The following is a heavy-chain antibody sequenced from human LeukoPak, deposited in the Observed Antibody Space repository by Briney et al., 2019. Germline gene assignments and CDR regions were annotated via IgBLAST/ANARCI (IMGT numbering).Heavy chain of an antibody. V-gene: IGHV3-23*01. CDR2: ISGSGGST. CDR1: GFTFSSYA. CDR3: AKDSKSPPSVDY. Sequence: GGSLRLSCAASGFTFSSYAMSWVRQAPGKGLEWVSAISGSGGSTYYADSVKGRFTISGDNSKNTLYLQMNSLRAEDTAVYYCAKDSKSPPSVDYWGQGTLVTVSS. J-gene: IGHJ4*02.